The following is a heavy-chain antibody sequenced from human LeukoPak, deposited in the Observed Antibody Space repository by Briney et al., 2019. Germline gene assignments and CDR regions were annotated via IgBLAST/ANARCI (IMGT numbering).Heavy chain of an antibody. CDR1: GFTFSNYW. CDR2: ISQDGSGK. D-gene: IGHD5-12*01. V-gene: IGHV3-7*01. CDR3: ARDAGNSGYGCDL. J-gene: IGHJ5*02. Sequence: PGGSLRLSCGASGFTFSNYWMSWVRQAPGKGLEWVINISQDGSGKNYADSVKGRFTISRDNARNSLYLQMNNLRGEDTAIYYCARDAGNSGYGCDLWGQGTLVTVSS.